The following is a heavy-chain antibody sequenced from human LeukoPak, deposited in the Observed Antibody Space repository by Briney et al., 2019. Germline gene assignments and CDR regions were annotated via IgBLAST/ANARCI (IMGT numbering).Heavy chain of an antibody. D-gene: IGHD5-12*01. CDR1: GGSISSYY. J-gene: IGHJ4*02. CDR3: ARGSPGYSGYPLDY. Sequence: SETLSLTCTVSGGSISSYYWSWLRQPPGKGLEWIGEINHSGSTNYNPSLKSRVTISVDTSKNQFSLKLSSVTAADTAVYYCARGSPGYSGYPLDYWGQGTLVTVSS. V-gene: IGHV4-34*01. CDR2: INHSGST.